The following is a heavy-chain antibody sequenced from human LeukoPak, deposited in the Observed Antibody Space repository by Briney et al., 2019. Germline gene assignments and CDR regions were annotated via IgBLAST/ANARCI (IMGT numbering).Heavy chain of an antibody. CDR1: GFSFRSYG. V-gene: IGHV3-30*02. Sequence: GGSLRLSCAASGFSFRSYGMHWVRQAPGKGLEWVAYIQYDGSNQQYADSVEGRFTISRDNARNTVYLQMNSLRAEDTAVYYCARERGVSHPFDYWGQGTLVTVSS. CDR2: IQYDGSNQ. CDR3: ARERGVSHPFDY. D-gene: IGHD2-21*01. J-gene: IGHJ4*02.